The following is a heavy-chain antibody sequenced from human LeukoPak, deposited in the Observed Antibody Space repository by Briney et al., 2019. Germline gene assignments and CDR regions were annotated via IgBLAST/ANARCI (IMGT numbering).Heavy chain of an antibody. V-gene: IGHV3-30-3*01. D-gene: IGHD3-10*02. CDR3: ARACRGVRGVIRSPGDY. CDR2: ISYDGSNK. J-gene: IGHJ4*02. Sequence: QSGGSLRLSCAASGFTFSSYAMHWVRQAPGKGLEWVAVISYDGSNKYYADSVKGRFTISRDNSKNTLYLQMNSLRAEDTAVYYCARACRGVRGVIRSPGDYWGQGTLVTVSS. CDR1: GFTFSSYA.